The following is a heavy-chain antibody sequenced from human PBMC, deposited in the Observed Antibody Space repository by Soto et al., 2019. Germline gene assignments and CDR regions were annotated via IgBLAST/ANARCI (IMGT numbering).Heavy chain of an antibody. CDR2: ISSSSSYI. CDR1: GFTFSSYS. CDR3: ARDFLEWLWPKNYYYYGMDV. Sequence: PGGSLRLSCAASGFTFSSYSMNWVRQAPGKGLEWVSSISSSSSYIYYADSVKGRFTISRDNAKNSLYLQMNSLRAEDTAVYYCARDFLEWLWPKNYYYYGMDVWGQGTTVTVSS. J-gene: IGHJ6*02. V-gene: IGHV3-21*01. D-gene: IGHD3-3*01.